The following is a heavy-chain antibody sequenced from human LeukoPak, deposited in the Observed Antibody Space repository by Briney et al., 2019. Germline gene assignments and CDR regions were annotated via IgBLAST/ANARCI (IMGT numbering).Heavy chain of an antibody. Sequence: PGGSLRLSCAASGFTVSSNEMSWVRQAPGKGLEWVSSISGGSTYYADSRKGRFTISRDNSKNTLHLQMNSLRAEDTAVYYCARDRAYSSGWYAEFYYYYGMDVWGQGTTVTVSS. CDR3: ARDRAYSSGWYAEFYYYYGMDV. CDR2: ISGGST. J-gene: IGHJ6*02. CDR1: GFTVSSNE. D-gene: IGHD6-19*01. V-gene: IGHV3-38-3*01.